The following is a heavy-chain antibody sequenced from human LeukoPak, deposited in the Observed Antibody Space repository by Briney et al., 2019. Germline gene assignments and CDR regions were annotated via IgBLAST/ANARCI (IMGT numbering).Heavy chain of an antibody. Sequence: SQTLSLTCTVSGGSISSGSYYWSWIRQPAGKGLEWIGRIYTSGSTNYNPSLKSRVTVSVDTSKNQFSLKLSSVTAADTAVYYCARDREVTPYYFDYWGQGTLVTVSS. D-gene: IGHD4-23*01. CDR1: GGSISSGSYY. CDR3: ARDREVTPYYFDY. V-gene: IGHV4-61*02. CDR2: IYTSGST. J-gene: IGHJ4*02.